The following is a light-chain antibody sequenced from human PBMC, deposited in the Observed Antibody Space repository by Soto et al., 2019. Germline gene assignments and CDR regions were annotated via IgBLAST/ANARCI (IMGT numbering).Light chain of an antibody. CDR2: DAS. CDR1: QSVGTY. J-gene: IGKJ2*01. Sequence: ETVLTQSPATLSLSPGERATLSCRASQSVGTYLAWYQQKPGQAPRLLIYDASNRATGIPARFSGSGSGTDFTLTISSLEPEDFAVYYCQQRSSWFTFGQGTKLESK. CDR3: QQRSSWFT. V-gene: IGKV3-11*01.